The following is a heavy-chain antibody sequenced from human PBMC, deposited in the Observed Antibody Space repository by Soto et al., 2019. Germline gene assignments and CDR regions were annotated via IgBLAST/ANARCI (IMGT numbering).Heavy chain of an antibody. CDR3: ARSDYDILTGYSRFDS. J-gene: IGHJ4*02. D-gene: IGHD3-9*01. CDR2: IYYSGST. V-gene: IGHV4-59*01. CDR1: GGSISSYY. Sequence: PSETLSLTCTVSGGSISSYYWSWIRQPPGKGLEWIGYIYYSGSTNYNPSLKSRVTISVDTSKNQFSLKLSSVTAADTAVYYCARSDYDILTGYSRFDSWGQGTLVTVS.